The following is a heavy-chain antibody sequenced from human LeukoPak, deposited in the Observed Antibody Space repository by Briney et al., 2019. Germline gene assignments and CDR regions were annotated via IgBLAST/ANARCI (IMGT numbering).Heavy chain of an antibody. CDR2: MSGSADST. J-gene: IGHJ4*02. CDR3: AKGFGSNRLVGNDY. V-gene: IGHV3-23*01. D-gene: IGHD6-19*01. CDR1: GCTFSSYA. Sequence: PGGSLRLSCAASGCTFSSYARNWARQAPGKGLEWVSAMSGSADSTYYADSVKRRFTISRDNSKNTLYLQMNSLRAEDTAVYYCAKGFGSNRLVGNDYWGQGTLVTVPS.